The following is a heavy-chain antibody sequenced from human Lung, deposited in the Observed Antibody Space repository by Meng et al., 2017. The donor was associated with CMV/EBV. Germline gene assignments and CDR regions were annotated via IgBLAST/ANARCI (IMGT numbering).Heavy chain of an antibody. CDR2: IRYDGSNK. Sequence: GESLKISCAASGFTFSSYGMYWVRQAPGKGLEWVAFIRYDGSNKYYADSVKGRFTISRDNSKNTLYLQMNSLRAEDTAVYYCAKDRLSSSSWYYYYYGMDVWGQGTTVTVSS. J-gene: IGHJ6*02. D-gene: IGHD6-13*01. CDR3: AKDRLSSSSWYYYYYGMDV. CDR1: GFTFSSYG. V-gene: IGHV3-30*02.